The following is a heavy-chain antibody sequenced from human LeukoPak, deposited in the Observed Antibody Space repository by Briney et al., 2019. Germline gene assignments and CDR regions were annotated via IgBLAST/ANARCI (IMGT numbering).Heavy chain of an antibody. V-gene: IGHV3-23*01. J-gene: IGHJ1*01. CDR2: ITTSGAT. D-gene: IGHD2-2*01. CDR3: AKNSPKPAGTYFHH. CDR1: GFAFSSYT. Sequence: GGSLRLSCAASGFAFSSYTMTWVRLAPAPGKGLERVSTITTSGATYHADPVKGRFTISRDNSKNTLYLQMNSLRAEDTAVYYCAKNSPKPAGTYFHHCGQGTLVTVSS.